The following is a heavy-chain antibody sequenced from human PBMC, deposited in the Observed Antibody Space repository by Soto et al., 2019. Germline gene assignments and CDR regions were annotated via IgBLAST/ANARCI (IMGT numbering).Heavy chain of an antibody. CDR1: LTRWC. CDR3: ARDYSYYGMDV. Sequence: LTRWCMHHVRQAPGKGLVWVSRINSDGSSTSYADSVKGRFTISRDNAKNTLYLQMNSLRAEDTAVYYCARDYSYYGMDVWAQGTTVTVSS. V-gene: IGHV3-74*01. CDR2: INSDGSST. J-gene: IGHJ6*02.